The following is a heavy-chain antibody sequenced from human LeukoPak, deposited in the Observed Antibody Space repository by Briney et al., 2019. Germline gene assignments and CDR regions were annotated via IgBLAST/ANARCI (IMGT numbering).Heavy chain of an antibody. CDR2: INSDGSST. Sequence: GGSLRLSCAASGFTFSSYWMHWVRQAPGKGPVWVSRINSDGSSTSYADSVKGRFTISRDNAKNTLYLQMNSLRAEDTAVYYCAREEYYYDSSGYYPGFGYWGQGTLVTVSS. V-gene: IGHV3-74*01. D-gene: IGHD3-22*01. CDR3: AREEYYYDSSGYYPGFGY. CDR1: GFTFSSYW. J-gene: IGHJ4*02.